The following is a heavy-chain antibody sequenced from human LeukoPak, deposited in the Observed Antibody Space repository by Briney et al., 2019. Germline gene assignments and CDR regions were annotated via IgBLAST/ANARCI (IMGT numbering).Heavy chain of an antibody. V-gene: IGHV4-4*07. CDR2: MYTSGTT. CDR3: ARGSREMATIFDY. J-gene: IGHJ4*02. CDR1: GGSISSYY. Sequence: SETLCVTCSVPGGSISSYYWSWIRQAAGKALEWIWRMYTSGTTNYCPSPTRRGTIALDKSKNQNSLKLSSVTGADTALYYCARGSREMATIFDYWGQGTLVTVSS. D-gene: IGHD5-24*01.